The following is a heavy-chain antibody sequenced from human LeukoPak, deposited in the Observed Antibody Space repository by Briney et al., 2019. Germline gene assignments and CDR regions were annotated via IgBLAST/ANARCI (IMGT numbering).Heavy chain of an antibody. Sequence: GGSLRLSCAASGITFSSYSMNWVRQAPGKGLDWVSYISSSSSTIYYADSVKGRFTISRDNAKNSLYLQMNSLRVEDTAVYYCARDSVVVVAATPMPYYYYGMDVWGQGTTVTVSS. CDR3: ARDSVVVVAATPMPYYYYGMDV. V-gene: IGHV3-48*01. CDR1: GITFSSYS. CDR2: ISSSSSTI. J-gene: IGHJ6*02. D-gene: IGHD2-15*01.